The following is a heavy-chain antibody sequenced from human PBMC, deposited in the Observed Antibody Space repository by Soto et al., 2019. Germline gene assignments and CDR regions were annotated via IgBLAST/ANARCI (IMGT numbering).Heavy chain of an antibody. J-gene: IGHJ4*02. D-gene: IGHD5-12*01. CDR2: IYNSGST. CDR1: GGSISSGGYS. CDR3: AAGGGLPRYY. V-gene: IGHV4-30-2*01. Sequence: SETLSLTCAVSGGSISSGGYSWSWIRQPPGKGLEWIGYIYNSGSTYYNTSLKNQVTISVDRSKNQFSLKLSSVTAADTAVYYCAAGGGLPRYYWGQGTLVTVSS.